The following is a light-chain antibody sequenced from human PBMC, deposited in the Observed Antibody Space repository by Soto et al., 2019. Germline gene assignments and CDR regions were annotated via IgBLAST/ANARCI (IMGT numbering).Light chain of an antibody. Sequence: EIVLTQSPATLSSFPGDRVTLSCRASQSVSSNVAWYQQIPGQTPRLLIYHTSTRATGIPARFSGSGSGTEFSLTISGLQSEDLAVYYCQQYSDWPQTFGQGTKVDIK. J-gene: IGKJ1*01. CDR3: QQYSDWPQT. V-gene: IGKV3-15*01. CDR2: HTS. CDR1: QSVSSN.